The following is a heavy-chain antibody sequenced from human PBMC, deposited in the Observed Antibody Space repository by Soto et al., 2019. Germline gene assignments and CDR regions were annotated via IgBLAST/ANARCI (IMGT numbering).Heavy chain of an antibody. D-gene: IGHD2-2*02. CDR2: IYPGDSDT. V-gene: IGHV5-51*01. CDR3: ARDWDGCNRKPDAFDI. CDR1: GYSFTSYW. Sequence: PGESLKISCKGSGYSFTSYWIGWVRQMPGKGLEWMGIIYPGDSDTRYSPSFQGQVTISADKSISTAYLQWSSLKASDTAMYYCARDWDGCNRKPDAFDIWGQGTMVTVSS. J-gene: IGHJ3*02.